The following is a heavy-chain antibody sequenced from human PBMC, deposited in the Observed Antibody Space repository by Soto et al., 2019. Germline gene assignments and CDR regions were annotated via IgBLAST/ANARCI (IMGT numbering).Heavy chain of an antibody. V-gene: IGHV1-69*13. D-gene: IGHD3-22*01. J-gene: IGHJ4*02. CDR3: ARDGTLYDSSGYYYLY. CDR1: GGTLSSSA. Sequence: SVKVSCKASGGTLSSSAISWVRQAPGQGLEWMGGIIPIFGTANYAQKFQGRVTITADESTRTAYMELSSLRSEDTAVYYCARDGTLYDSSGYYYLYWGQGTLVTVSS. CDR2: IIPIFGTA.